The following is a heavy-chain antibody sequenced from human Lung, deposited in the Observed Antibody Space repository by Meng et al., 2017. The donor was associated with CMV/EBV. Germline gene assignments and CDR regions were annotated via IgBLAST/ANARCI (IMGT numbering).Heavy chain of an antibody. Sequence: EVQLVESGGDLVTPGGSLRLACVVSGFDFSDAWMNWVRQPPGKGLEWVGRIKTKSDGGTTDYAAFVKDRFTISRDDSKNTLYLQMNSLKREDTAVYFCATDVFYWGQGALVTVSS. CDR2: IKTKSDGGTT. J-gene: IGHJ4*02. CDR1: GFDFSDAW. CDR3: ATDVFY. V-gene: IGHV3-15*07.